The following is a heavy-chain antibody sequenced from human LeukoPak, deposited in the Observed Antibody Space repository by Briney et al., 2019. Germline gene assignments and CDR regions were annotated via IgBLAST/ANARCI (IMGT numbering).Heavy chain of an antibody. D-gene: IGHD2-2*01. CDR1: GSTFDDYA. CDR3: AKGFRRSPSCMDV. Sequence: QPGGSLRLSCAASGSTFDDYAMHWVRQAPGKGLEWVSTISWNSGSIGYADSVKGRFTISRDNANNSLYLQMNSLRAEDTAFYYCAKGFRRSPSCMDVWGQGTTVTVSS. V-gene: IGHV3-9*01. J-gene: IGHJ6*02. CDR2: ISWNSGSI.